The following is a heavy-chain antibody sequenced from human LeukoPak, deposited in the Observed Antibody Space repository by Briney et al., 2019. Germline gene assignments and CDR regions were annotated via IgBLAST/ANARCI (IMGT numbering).Heavy chain of an antibody. CDR3: AKGRPGYSSSWYCSY. CDR1: GFTFSSYA. Sequence: PGGSLRLSCAASGFTFSSYAMSWVRQAPGRGLEWVSAISGSGGSTYYADSVKGRFTISRDNSKNTLYLQMNSLRAEDTAVYYCAKGRPGYSSSWYCSYWGQGTLVTVSS. V-gene: IGHV3-23*01. D-gene: IGHD6-13*01. J-gene: IGHJ4*02. CDR2: ISGSGGST.